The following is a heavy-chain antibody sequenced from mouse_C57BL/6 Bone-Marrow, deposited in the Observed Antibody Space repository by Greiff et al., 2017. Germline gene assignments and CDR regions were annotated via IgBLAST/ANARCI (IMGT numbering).Heavy chain of an antibody. CDR3: ARPYYSNYWYFDV. J-gene: IGHJ1*03. V-gene: IGHV1-55*01. D-gene: IGHD2-5*01. Sequence: VQLQQPGAELVKPGASVKMSCKASGYTFTSYWITWLKQRPGQGLEWIGDIYPGSGSTNYNEKFKSKATLTVDTSSSTAYMQLSSLTSEDSAVYCCARPYYSNYWYFDVWGTGTTVTVSS. CDR2: IYPGSGST. CDR1: GYTFTSYW.